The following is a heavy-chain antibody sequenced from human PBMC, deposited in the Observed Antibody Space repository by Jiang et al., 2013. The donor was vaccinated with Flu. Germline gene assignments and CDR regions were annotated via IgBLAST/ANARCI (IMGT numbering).Heavy chain of an antibody. Sequence: VQLLESGGGVVQPGGSLRLSCAASGFTFSDYAMSWVRQAPGKGLEWVSVISGRDDSTFYADSVKGRFTISRDNSKNTLYLRMHSLRADDTAVYYCAKDFTNFYDSSGYYYFDYWAREPWSPSP. CDR1: GFTFSDYA. J-gene: IGHJ4*02. CDR2: ISGRDDST. D-gene: IGHD3-22*01. V-gene: IGHV3-23*01. CDR3: AKDFTNFYDSSGYYYFDY.